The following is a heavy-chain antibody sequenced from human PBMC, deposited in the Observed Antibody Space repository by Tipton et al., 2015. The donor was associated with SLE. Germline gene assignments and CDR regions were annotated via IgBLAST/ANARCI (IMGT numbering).Heavy chain of an antibody. Sequence: SLRLSCAASGFTLEYYAMHWVRQAPGKGLEWVSGISWNSGSIGYEDSVKGRFTISRDNGKNSLYLQMNSLGTEDTAVYYCAREGDSSWVHFDFWGQGTLVTVSS. J-gene: IGHJ4*02. V-gene: IGHV3-9*01. CDR1: GFTLEYYA. CDR3: AREGDSSWVHFDF. CDR2: ISWNSGSI. D-gene: IGHD6-13*01.